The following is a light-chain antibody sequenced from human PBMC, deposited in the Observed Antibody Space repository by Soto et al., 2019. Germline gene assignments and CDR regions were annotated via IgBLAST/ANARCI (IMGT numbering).Light chain of an antibody. CDR2: DAS. Sequence: EIVMTQSPATLSVSPGKSATLSCRASQSVNRNLAWYQHKPGQAPRLLIYDASTMATGIPPRFSGSGSGTEFTLTITTPQAEDVAIYYCQQYDNCPPLPFGGGDKVVIK. CDR1: QSVNRN. V-gene: IGKV3-15*01. CDR3: QQYDNCPPLP. J-gene: IGKJ4*01.